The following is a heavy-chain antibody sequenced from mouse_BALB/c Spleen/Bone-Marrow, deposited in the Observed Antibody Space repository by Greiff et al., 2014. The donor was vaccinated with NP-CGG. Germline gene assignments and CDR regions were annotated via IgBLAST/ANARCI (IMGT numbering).Heavy chain of an antibody. J-gene: IGHJ4*01. CDR3: AARLSHLAMDY. CDR1: GYTFTNYW. D-gene: IGHD2-2*01. Sequence: VQLQQSGAELVKPGASLKLSCKASGYTFTNYWIHWVKQRPGQGLEWIGEINPSNGRTNYNEKFKTKATLTVDKPSSTAYMQLSSLTSEDSAVNYCAARLSHLAMDYWGQGTSVTVSS. CDR2: INPSNGRT. V-gene: IGHV1S81*02.